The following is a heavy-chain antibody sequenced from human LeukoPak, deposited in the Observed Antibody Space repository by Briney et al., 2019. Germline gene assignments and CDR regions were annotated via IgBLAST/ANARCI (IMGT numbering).Heavy chain of an antibody. CDR3: ARVSELDVSHYAPYYYYYMDV. CDR2: IYTSGST. CDR1: GGSISSYY. Sequence: SETLSLTCTVSGGSISSYYWSWIRQPAGTGLEWIGRIYTSGSTNYNPSLKSRVTMSVDTSKNQFSLKLSSVTAADTAVYYCARVSELDVSHYAPYYYYYMDVWGKGTTVTVSS. V-gene: IGHV4-4*07. J-gene: IGHJ6*03. D-gene: IGHD4-17*01.